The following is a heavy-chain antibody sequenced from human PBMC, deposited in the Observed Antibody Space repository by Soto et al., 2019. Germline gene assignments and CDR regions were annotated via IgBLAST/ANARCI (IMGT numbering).Heavy chain of an antibody. D-gene: IGHD2-15*01. V-gene: IGHV1-18*01. J-gene: IGHJ2*01. CDR1: GYIFSNYG. CDR2: IGPYNGNT. Sequence: QVQVVQSGAEVKKPGASVKVSCQASGYIFSNYGISWVRQAPGQGLEWMGWIGPYNGNTDHAQNFQGRVTMTTDTSTNTAYMELRSLRSDDTAFYYCARCYCSVGSCFTCWHFDLWGRGTLVTVSS. CDR3: ARCYCSVGSCFTCWHFDL.